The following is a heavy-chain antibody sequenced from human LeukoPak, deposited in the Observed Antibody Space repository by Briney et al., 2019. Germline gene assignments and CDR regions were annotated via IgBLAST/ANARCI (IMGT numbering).Heavy chain of an antibody. CDR3: TTGRLGIGDYFDY. Sequence: GGSLRLSCAASGFTFSNARMRWVRQAPGKGLEWVGRIKSKTDGGTTDYAAPVKGRFTISRDDSKNTLYLQMNSLKTEDTAVYYCTTGRLGIGDYFDYWGQGTLVTVSS. D-gene: IGHD7-27*01. CDR1: GFTFSNAR. CDR2: IKSKTDGGTT. J-gene: IGHJ4*02. V-gene: IGHV3-15*01.